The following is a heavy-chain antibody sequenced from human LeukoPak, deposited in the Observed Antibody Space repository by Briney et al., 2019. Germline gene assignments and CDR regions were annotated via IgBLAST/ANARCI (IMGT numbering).Heavy chain of an antibody. Sequence: SETLSLTCAVYGGSFSGYYWSWTRQPPGKGLEWIGEINHSGSTNYNPSLKSRVTISVDTSKNQFSLKLSSVTAADTAVYYCAREERWLQANYWGQGTLVTVSS. CDR3: AREERWLQANY. V-gene: IGHV4-34*01. CDR1: GGSFSGYY. J-gene: IGHJ4*02. CDR2: INHSGST. D-gene: IGHD5-24*01.